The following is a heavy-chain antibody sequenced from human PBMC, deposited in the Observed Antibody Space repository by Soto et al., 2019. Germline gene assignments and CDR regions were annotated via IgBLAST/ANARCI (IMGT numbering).Heavy chain of an antibody. CDR3: ASSGYVAVAGYFDY. D-gene: IGHD6-19*01. J-gene: IGHJ4*02. Sequence: ASVKVSCKASGGTFSSYAISWVRQAPGQGLEWMGGIIPIFGTANYAQKFQGRVTITADESTSTAYMELSSLRSEDTAVYYCASSGYVAVAGYFDYWGQGTLVTVSS. CDR1: GGTFSSYA. CDR2: IIPIFGTA. V-gene: IGHV1-69*13.